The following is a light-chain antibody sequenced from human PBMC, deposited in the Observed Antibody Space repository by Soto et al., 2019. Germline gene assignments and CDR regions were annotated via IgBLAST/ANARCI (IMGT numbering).Light chain of an antibody. J-gene: IGKJ4*01. CDR3: QQYNNWPLT. CDR2: GAS. CDR1: QSVTSSY. Sequence: TKSPGTLSLSTGERATLSCRASQSVTSSYLTWYQQKPGQAPRLLIYGASTRATGIPARFSGSGSGTEFTLTISSLQSEDFAVYYCQQYNNWPLTFGGGSKVDIK. V-gene: IGKV3D-15*01.